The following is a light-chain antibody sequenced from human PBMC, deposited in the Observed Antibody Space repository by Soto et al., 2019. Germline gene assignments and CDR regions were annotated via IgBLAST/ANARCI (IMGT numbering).Light chain of an antibody. CDR2: AAS. J-gene: IGKJ1*01. CDR1: QGISSY. V-gene: IGKV1-8*01. CDR3: QQYYSDPHT. Sequence: AIRMTQSPSSFSASTGDRVTITCRASQGISSYLAWYHQKPGKAPKLLIYAASTLQSGVPSRFSGSGSGTDFTLTISCLQSEDFATYYCQQYYSDPHTLGQGTKVEIK.